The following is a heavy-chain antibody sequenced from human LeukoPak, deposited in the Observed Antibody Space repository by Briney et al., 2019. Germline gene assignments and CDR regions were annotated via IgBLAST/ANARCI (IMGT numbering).Heavy chain of an antibody. V-gene: IGHV3-30*03. D-gene: IGHD3-10*01. J-gene: IGHJ4*02. CDR3: ARRGAPFDY. CDR1: GFTLSSYG. CDR2: ISYDGSNK. Sequence: GGSLRLSCAASGFTLSSYGMHWVRQAPGKGLEWVAVISYDGSNKYYADSVKGRFTISRDNSKNTLYLQMNSLRAEDTAVYYCARRGAPFDYWGQGTLVTVSS.